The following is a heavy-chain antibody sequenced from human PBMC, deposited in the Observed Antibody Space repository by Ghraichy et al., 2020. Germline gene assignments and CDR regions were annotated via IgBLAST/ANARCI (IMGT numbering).Heavy chain of an antibody. CDR3: ARAGYCSSTSCYGGGAFDI. CDR1: GFTFSSYW. CDR2: IKQDGSEK. Sequence: GGSLRLSCAASGFTFSSYWMSWVRQAPGKGLEWVANIKQDGSEKYYVDSVKGRFTISRDNAKNSLYLQMNSLRAEDTAVYYCARAGYCSSTSCYGGGAFDIWGQGTMVTVSS. D-gene: IGHD2-2*01. J-gene: IGHJ3*02. V-gene: IGHV3-7*01.